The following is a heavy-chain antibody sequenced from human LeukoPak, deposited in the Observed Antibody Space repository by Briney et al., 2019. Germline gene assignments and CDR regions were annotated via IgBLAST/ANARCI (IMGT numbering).Heavy chain of an antibody. D-gene: IGHD6-13*01. CDR3: ARGVAAAGTRGDWFDP. V-gene: IGHV4-30-2*01. J-gene: IGHJ5*02. CDR2: IYHSGST. CDR1: GGSISSGGYS. Sequence: LQTLSLTCAVFGGSISSGGYSWSWIRQPPGKGLEWIGYIYHSGSTYYNPSLKSRVTISVDRSKNQFSLKLSSVTAADTAVYYCARGVAAAGTRGDWFDPWGQGTLVTVSS.